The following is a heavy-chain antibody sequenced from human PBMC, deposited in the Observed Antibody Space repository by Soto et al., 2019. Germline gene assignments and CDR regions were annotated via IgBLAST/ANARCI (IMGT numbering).Heavy chain of an antibody. D-gene: IGHD3-22*01. CDR1: GGSMNTYY. Sequence: SETLSLTCTVSGGSMNTYYWGWFRQPPGKGLEWVGYIYYSGSTTYSPSLKSRVTISVDTSKNQFSLKLDSVTAAGTAVYYCARLGGYYQAFDQSGQGSLVTVSS. CDR2: IYYSGST. J-gene: IGHJ4*02. CDR3: ARLGGYYQAFDQ. V-gene: IGHV4-59*08.